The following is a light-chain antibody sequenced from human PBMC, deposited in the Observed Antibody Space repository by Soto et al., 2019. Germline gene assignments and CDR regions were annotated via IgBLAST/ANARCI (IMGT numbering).Light chain of an antibody. CDR1: SSDVGGYNY. Sequence: QSVLTQPASVSGSPGQSITISCTGTSSDVGGYNYVSWYQQHPGKAPKLMIYDVSNRPSGVSNRFSGSKSGNTASLTISGRQAEDEADYYCSSYTSSSTPFYVFGNGTKVTVL. J-gene: IGLJ1*01. V-gene: IGLV2-14*01. CDR2: DVS. CDR3: SSYTSSSTPFYV.